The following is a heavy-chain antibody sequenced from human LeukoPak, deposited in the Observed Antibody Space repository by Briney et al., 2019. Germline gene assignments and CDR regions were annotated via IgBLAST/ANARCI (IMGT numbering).Heavy chain of an antibody. V-gene: IGHV1-69*05. D-gene: IGHD3-22*01. CDR1: GGTFSSYA. Sequence: EASVKVSCKASGGTFSSYAISWVRQAPGQGLEWMGGIIPIFGTANYAQKFQGRVTITTDESTSTAYMELSSLRSEDTAVYYCARGPPLISCGSCWFDPWGQGTLVTVSS. CDR3: ARGPPLISCGSCWFDP. CDR2: IIPIFGTA. J-gene: IGHJ5*02.